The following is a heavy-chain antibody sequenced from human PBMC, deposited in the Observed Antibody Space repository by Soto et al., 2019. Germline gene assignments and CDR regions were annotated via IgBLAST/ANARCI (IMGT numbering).Heavy chain of an antibody. CDR3: ARAGLEYSRSSVIYYGMDV. J-gene: IGHJ6*02. Sequence: ASVKVSCKASGYTFTSYYMHWVRQAPGQGLEGMGRINLSGGSTSNAQKFQGSVTMPSDTSTSTVYMELSSLRSEDTAVYYCARAGLEYSRSSVIYYGMDVWGQGTTVTVSS. D-gene: IGHD6-6*01. CDR2: INLSGGST. CDR1: GYTFTSYY. V-gene: IGHV1-46*01.